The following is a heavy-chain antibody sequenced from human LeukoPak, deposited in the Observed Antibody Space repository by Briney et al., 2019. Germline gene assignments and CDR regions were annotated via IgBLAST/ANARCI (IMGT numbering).Heavy chain of an antibody. D-gene: IGHD6-13*01. CDR2: IYYSGST. Sequence: SETLPLTCTVSGGSISSYYWSWIRQPPGKGLEWIGYIYYSGSTNYNPSLKSRVTISVDTSKNQFSLKLSSVTAADTAVYYCARHSGIATTGFRFDPWGQGTLVTASS. V-gene: IGHV4-59*08. CDR3: ARHSGIATTGFRFDP. CDR1: GGSISSYY. J-gene: IGHJ5*02.